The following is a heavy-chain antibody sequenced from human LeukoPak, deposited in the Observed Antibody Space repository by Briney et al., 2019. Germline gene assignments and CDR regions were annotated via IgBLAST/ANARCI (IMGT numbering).Heavy chain of an antibody. Sequence: SVKVSCKASGGTFSSYAISWGRQAPGQGLEWMGGIIPIFGTANYAQKFQGRVTITADESTSTAYMELSSLRSEDTAAYYCARDRDDIAAGYFDYWGQGTLVTVSS. CDR1: GGTFSSYA. J-gene: IGHJ4*02. V-gene: IGHV1-69*13. CDR2: IIPIFGTA. D-gene: IGHD6-13*01. CDR3: ARDRDDIAAGYFDY.